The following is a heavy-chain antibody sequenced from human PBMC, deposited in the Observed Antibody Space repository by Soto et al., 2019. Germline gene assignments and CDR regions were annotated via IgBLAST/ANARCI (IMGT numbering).Heavy chain of an antibody. CDR3: ARFLAYCGGDCSPSGFDY. Sequence: QLQLQESGPGLVKPSETLSLTCTVSGGSISSSSYYWGWIRQPPGKGLEWIGSIYYSGSTYYNPSLKSRVTISVDTSKNQFSLKLSSVTAADTAVYYCARFLAYCGGDCSPSGFDYWGQGTLVTVSS. D-gene: IGHD2-21*02. CDR1: GGSISSSSYY. CDR2: IYYSGST. V-gene: IGHV4-39*01. J-gene: IGHJ4*02.